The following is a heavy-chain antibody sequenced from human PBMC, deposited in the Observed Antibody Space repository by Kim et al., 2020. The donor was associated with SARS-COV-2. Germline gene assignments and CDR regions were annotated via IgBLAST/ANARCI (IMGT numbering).Heavy chain of an antibody. V-gene: IGHV4-39*01. Sequence: SETLSLTCSVSGGSISSSGYYWGWIRQPPGKGLEWIGCIYHYSGSTYYNPSLKSRVTIFVDTSKNLFSLKLSAVTAADTAVYYCASRSYGLGSYLVPASIDYWGQGTLLTVSS. CDR3: ASRSYGLGSYLVPASIDY. CDR1: GGSISSSGYY. CDR2: IYHYSGST. D-gene: IGHD3-10*01. J-gene: IGHJ4*02.